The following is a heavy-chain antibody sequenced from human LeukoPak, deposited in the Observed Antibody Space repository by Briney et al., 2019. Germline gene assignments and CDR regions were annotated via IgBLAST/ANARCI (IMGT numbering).Heavy chain of an antibody. CDR1: GGTFSSYA. CDR2: ISAYNGNT. Sequence: ASVKVSCKASGGTFSSYAISWVRQAPGQGLEWMGWISAYNGNTNYAQKLQGRVTMTTDTSTSTAYMELRSLRSDDTAVYYCARFGLGKHIEVAGIPFDIWGQGTMVTVSS. CDR3: ARFGLGKHIEVAGIPFDI. J-gene: IGHJ3*02. V-gene: IGHV1-18*01. D-gene: IGHD6-19*01.